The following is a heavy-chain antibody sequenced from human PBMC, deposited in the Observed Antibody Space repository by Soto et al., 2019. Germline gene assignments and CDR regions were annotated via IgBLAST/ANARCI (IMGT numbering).Heavy chain of an antibody. CDR3: ARLGLIPNYYAMDV. Sequence: KFQDRVTMTRDTSTSTVYMELSSLRSEDTAVYYCARLGLIPNYYAMDVWGQGTTVTVSS. V-gene: IGHV1-46*01. D-gene: IGHD2-2*02. J-gene: IGHJ6*02.